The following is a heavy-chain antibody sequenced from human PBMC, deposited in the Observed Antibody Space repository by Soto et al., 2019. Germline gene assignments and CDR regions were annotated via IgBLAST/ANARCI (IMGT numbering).Heavy chain of an antibody. Sequence: QVQLVQSGAEVKKPGASVKLSCKASGYTFTNYYIHWVRQAPGQGLEWMAIINPNGGSTNYAQKFTGSVTLTRDTSMSTVYMDLSSLKSEDTAVFYSARGLAAADYCGQRTLVTASS. D-gene: IGHD6-13*01. CDR3: ARGLAAADY. CDR2: INPNGGST. V-gene: IGHV1-46*01. J-gene: IGHJ4*02. CDR1: GYTFTNYY.